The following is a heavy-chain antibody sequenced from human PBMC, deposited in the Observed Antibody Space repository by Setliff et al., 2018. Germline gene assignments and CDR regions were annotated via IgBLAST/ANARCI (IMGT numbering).Heavy chain of an antibody. Sequence: ASVKVSCKASGYPLTAYYIHWVRQAPGQGLEWMGWISPHTGVTNYAQKFQGRVTMTTDTYTGTGYIELRSLTSDDTAVYFCARFGGSCSSSSCYASDLWGQGTMVTVSS. CDR2: ISPHTGVT. CDR1: GYPLTAYY. J-gene: IGHJ3*01. CDR3: ARFGGSCSSSSCYASDL. V-gene: IGHV1-2*02. D-gene: IGHD2-2*01.